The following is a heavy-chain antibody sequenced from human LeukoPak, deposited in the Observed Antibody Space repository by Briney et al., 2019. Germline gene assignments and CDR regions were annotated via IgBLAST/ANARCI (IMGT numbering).Heavy chain of an antibody. CDR3: ARDLRGYSGYDSGY. D-gene: IGHD5-12*01. CDR2: ISSSSSYI. CDR1: GFTFSSYS. J-gene: IGHJ4*02. V-gene: IGHV3-21*01. Sequence: GGSLRLSCAASGFTFSSYSMNWVRQAPGKGLEWVSSISSSSSYIYYADSVKGRFTISRDNAKNSLYLQMNSLRAEDTAVYYCARDLRGYSGYDSGYWGQGTLVTVSS.